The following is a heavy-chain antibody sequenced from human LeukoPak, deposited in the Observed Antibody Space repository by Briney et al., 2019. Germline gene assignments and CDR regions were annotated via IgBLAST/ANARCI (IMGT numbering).Heavy chain of an antibody. J-gene: IGHJ4*02. Sequence: GGSLRISCAASGFNFRDHWMDWVRQAPGKGLEWVGHIKTDGSETYYLDSLRGRFSTSRDNTNNALYLQMNSLRVEDTAVYYCVKNNGWFHLAQWGQGALVTVSS. CDR3: VKNNGWFHLAQ. D-gene: IGHD6-19*01. CDR2: IKTDGSET. V-gene: IGHV3-7*03. CDR1: GFNFRDHW.